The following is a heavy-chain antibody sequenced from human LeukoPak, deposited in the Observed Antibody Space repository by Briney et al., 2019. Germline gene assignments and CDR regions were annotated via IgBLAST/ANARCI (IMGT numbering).Heavy chain of an antibody. J-gene: IGHJ6*03. CDR2: SNHSGGT. CDR3: ARVPYCSGGSCYPTYYYFYMDV. CDR1: GGSFSGYY. V-gene: IGHV4-34*01. Sequence: PSETLSLTCAVYGGSFSGYYWSWIRQPPGKGREWIGESNHSGGTNYNPSLKSRVTISVDTSKNQFSLKLSSVTAADTAVYYCARVPYCSGGSCYPTYYYFYMDVWGKGTTVTVSS. D-gene: IGHD2-15*01.